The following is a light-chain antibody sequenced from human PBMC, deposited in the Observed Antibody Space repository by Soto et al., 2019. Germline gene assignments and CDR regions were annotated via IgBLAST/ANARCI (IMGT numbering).Light chain of an antibody. J-gene: IGKJ5*01. V-gene: IGKV3-15*01. CDR3: QQYNNWPRRG. CDR1: QSVSSSY. Sequence: EIVLTQSPGTLSLSPGERATLSCRASQSVSSSYLAWYQQKPGQAPRLLIYGASTRATGIPARFSGSGSGTEFTLTISSLQSEDFAVYYCQQYNNWPRRGFGQGTRLEIK. CDR2: GAS.